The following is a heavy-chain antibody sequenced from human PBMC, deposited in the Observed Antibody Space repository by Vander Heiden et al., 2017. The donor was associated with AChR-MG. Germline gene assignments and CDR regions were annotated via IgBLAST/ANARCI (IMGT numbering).Heavy chain of an antibody. V-gene: IGHV3-15*01. CDR2: IKSKTDGGTT. J-gene: IGHJ3*02. D-gene: IGHD3-3*01. CDR1: GFTFSNAC. CDR3: TTPSLRFLEWFDAFDI. Sequence: EVQLVESGGGLVKPGGSLRPSCAASGFTFSNACRSWVRQAPGKGLEWVGRIKSKTDGGTTDYAAPVKGRFTISRDDSKNTLYLQMNSLKTEDTAVYYCTTPSLRFLEWFDAFDIWGQGTMVTVSS.